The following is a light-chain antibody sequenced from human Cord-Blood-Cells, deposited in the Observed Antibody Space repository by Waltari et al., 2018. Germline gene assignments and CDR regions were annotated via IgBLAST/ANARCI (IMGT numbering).Light chain of an antibody. CDR1: QSVSSY. CDR2: DAS. J-gene: IGKJ2*01. Sequence: DIVLTQSPATLASSPGERATPSCSTSQSVSSYLAWYQQKPGQAPRLLIYDASNRATGIPARFSGSGSGTDFTLTISSLEPEDFAVYYCQQRSNWYTFGQGTKLEIK. CDR3: QQRSNWYT. V-gene: IGKV3-11*01.